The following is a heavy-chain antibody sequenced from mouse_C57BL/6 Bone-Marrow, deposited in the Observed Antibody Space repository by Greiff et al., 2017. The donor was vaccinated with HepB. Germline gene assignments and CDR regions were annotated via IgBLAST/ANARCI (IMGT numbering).Heavy chain of an antibody. CDR2: SRNKANDYTT. Sequence: EVQLVESGGGLVQSGRSLRLSCATSGFTFSDFYMEWVRQAPGKGLEWIAASRNKANDYTTEYSASVKGRFIVSRDTSQSILYLQMNALRAEDTAIYYCARGSLYAMDYWGQGTSVTVSS. CDR3: ARGSLYAMDY. V-gene: IGHV7-1*01. CDR1: GFTFSDFY. J-gene: IGHJ4*01.